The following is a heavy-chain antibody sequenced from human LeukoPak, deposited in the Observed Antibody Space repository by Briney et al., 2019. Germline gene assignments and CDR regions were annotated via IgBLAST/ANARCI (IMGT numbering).Heavy chain of an antibody. Sequence: GGSLRLSCAASGFTFSSYGMHWVRQAPGKGLEWVADISYDGSNKYYADSVKGRFTISRDNSKNTLYLQMNSLRAEDTAVYYCAKEELQTTYYYYGMDVWGQGTTVTVSS. J-gene: IGHJ6*02. CDR1: GFTFSSYG. CDR2: ISYDGSNK. V-gene: IGHV3-30*18. CDR3: AKEELQTTYYYYGMDV. D-gene: IGHD1-1*01.